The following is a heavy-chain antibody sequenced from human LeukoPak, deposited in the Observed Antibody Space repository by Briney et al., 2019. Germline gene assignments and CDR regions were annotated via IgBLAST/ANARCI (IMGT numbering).Heavy chain of an antibody. CDR3: ARSGGSYIVVVPAAISY. J-gene: IGHJ4*02. V-gene: IGHV3-23*01. D-gene: IGHD2-2*01. CDR1: GFTFSSYA. Sequence: GGSLRLSCAASGFTFSSYAMSWVRQAPGKGLEWVSAISGSGGSTYYADSVKGRFTISRDNSKNTLYLQMNSLRAEDTAVYYCARSGGSYIVVVPAAISYWGQGTLVTVSS. CDR2: ISGSGGST.